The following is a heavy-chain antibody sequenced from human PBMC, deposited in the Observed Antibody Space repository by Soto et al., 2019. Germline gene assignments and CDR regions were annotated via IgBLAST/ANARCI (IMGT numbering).Heavy chain of an antibody. D-gene: IGHD6-13*01. CDR1: GGSISTYY. J-gene: IGHJ6*02. V-gene: IGHV4-59*01. CDR3: ARHISSSWYEAYYYYYGMDV. CDR2: IFYTGST. Sequence: SETLSLTCTVSGGSISTYYWSWIRQSPGKGLEWIGYIFYTGSTNYNPSLKSRVTILADTSTNQFFLRLNSVTAADTAVYYCARHISSSWYEAYYYYYGMDVWGQGTTVTVSS.